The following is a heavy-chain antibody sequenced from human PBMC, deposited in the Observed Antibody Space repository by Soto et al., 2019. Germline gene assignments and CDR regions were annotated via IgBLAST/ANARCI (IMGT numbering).Heavy chain of an antibody. CDR1: GYSFTSYW. V-gene: IGHV5-51*01. CDR2: IYPGDSDT. D-gene: IGHD6-19*01. CDR3: ARRVAVAGTYFDY. Sequence: GEDLNPSCNGSGYSFTSYWIGWVRQMPGKGLEWMGIIYPGDSDTRYSPSFQGQVTISADKSISTAYLQWSSLKASDTAMYYCARRVAVAGTYFDYWGQGTLVTVSS. J-gene: IGHJ4*02.